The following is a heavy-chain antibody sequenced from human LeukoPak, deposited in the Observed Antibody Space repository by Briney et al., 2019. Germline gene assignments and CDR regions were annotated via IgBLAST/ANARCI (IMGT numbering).Heavy chain of an antibody. CDR1: GFTFSSYG. D-gene: IGHD3-22*01. CDR3: ARDQVVYYDRGFGY. V-gene: IGHV4-39*07. Sequence: PGGSLRLSCAASGFTFSSYGMHWIRQPPGKGLEWIGSIYYSGSTYYNPSLKSRVTISVDTSKNQFSLKLSSVTAADTAVYYCARDQVVYYDRGFGYWGQGTLVTVSS. CDR2: IYYSGST. J-gene: IGHJ4*02.